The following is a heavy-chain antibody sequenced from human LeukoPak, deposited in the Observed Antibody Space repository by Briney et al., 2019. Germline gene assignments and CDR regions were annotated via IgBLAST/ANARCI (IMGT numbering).Heavy chain of an antibody. J-gene: IGHJ6*03. CDR1: GYAFTSHG. D-gene: IGHD1-1*01. CDR2: ISTYDGKA. Sequence: ASVKVSCKPFGYAFTSHGFTRVRQAPGQGLEWMGWISTYDGKADYAQNFQGRVTMTIDASTSTAYMEVRSLRSDDTAVYYCARVSGTWGYFYMDVWAKGSTVTVSS. V-gene: IGHV1-18*01. CDR3: ARVSGTWGYFYMDV.